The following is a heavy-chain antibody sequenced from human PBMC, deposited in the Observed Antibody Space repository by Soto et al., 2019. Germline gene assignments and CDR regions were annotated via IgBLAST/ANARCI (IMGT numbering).Heavy chain of an antibody. CDR3: AWGAGADPGEGYYYYGMDV. Sequence: SVKFSCKASGGTFSSYAISWVRQAPGQGLEWMGGIIPIFGTANYAQKFQGRVTITADESTSTAYMELSSLRSEDTAVYYCAWGAGADPGEGYYYYGMDVWGQGTTVTVSS. CDR2: IIPIFGTA. V-gene: IGHV1-69*13. J-gene: IGHJ6*02. CDR1: GGTFSSYA. D-gene: IGHD6-19*01.